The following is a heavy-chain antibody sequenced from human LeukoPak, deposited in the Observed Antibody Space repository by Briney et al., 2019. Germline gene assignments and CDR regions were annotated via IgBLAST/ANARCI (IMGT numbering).Heavy chain of an antibody. Sequence: ASVKVSCKASGYTFTGYYMHWVRQAPGQGLEWMGWINPNSGGTNYAQKFQGRVTMTRDTSISTAYMELSRLRSDDTAVYYCAREGEWFESQKPSFDHWGQGTLVTDSS. V-gene: IGHV1-2*02. CDR3: AREGEWFESQKPSFDH. CDR1: GYTFTGYY. J-gene: IGHJ4*02. CDR2: INPNSGGT. D-gene: IGHD3-3*01.